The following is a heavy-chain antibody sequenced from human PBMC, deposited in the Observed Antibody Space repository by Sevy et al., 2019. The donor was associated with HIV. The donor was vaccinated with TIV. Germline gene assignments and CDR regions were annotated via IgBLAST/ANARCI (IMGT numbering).Heavy chain of an antibody. J-gene: IGHJ4*02. CDR3: ARAPRGYSGYSFDY. V-gene: IGHV1-8*01. D-gene: IGHD5-12*01. CDR2: MNPNSGNA. CDR1: GYTFTSYD. Sequence: ASVKVSCKASGYTFTSYDINWVRQATGQGLEWMGWMNPNSGNAGYAQKFQGRVTMTRNTSISTVYMELSSLRSEDTAVYYCARAPRGYSGYSFDYWGQGTLVTVSS.